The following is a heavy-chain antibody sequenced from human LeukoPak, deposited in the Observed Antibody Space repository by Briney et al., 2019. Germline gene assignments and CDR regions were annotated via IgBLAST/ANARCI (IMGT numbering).Heavy chain of an antibody. CDR3: AREAGYCSGGSCYGDDAFDI. D-gene: IGHD2-15*01. CDR1: GFTFDDYA. CDR2: ISWNSGSK. V-gene: IGHV3-9*01. Sequence: GRSLRLSCAASGFTFDDYAMHWVRQAPGKGLEWVSGISWNSGSKGYADSVKGRFTISRDNAKNSLYLQMNSLRAEDTAVYYCAREAGYCSGGSCYGDDAFDIWGQGTMVTVSS. J-gene: IGHJ3*02.